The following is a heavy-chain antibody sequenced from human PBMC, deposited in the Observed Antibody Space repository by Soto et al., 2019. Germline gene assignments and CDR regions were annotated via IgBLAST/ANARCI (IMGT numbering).Heavy chain of an antibody. CDR2: ISAYNGNT. CDR3: ARDRAGIAVAGTQAY. Sequence: ASVKVSCKASGYTFTSYGISWVRQAPGQGLEWMGWISAYNGNTNYAQKLQGRVTMTTDTSTSTAYMELRSLRSDDTAVYYCARDRAGIAVAGTQAYWGQGTLVTVSS. V-gene: IGHV1-18*01. CDR1: GYTFTSYG. D-gene: IGHD6-19*01. J-gene: IGHJ4*02.